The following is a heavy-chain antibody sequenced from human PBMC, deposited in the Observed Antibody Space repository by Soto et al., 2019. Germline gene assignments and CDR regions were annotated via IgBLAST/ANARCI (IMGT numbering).Heavy chain of an antibody. CDR1: GFTFSSYG. CDR2: ISYDGSNK. Sequence: LRLSCAASGFTFSSYGMHWVRQAPGKGLEWVAVISYDGSNKYYADSVKGRFTISRDNSKNTLYLQMNSLRAEDTAVYYCAKMKYYDYVWGSYRYENEDYWGQGALVTVSS. CDR3: AKMKYYDYVWGSYRYENEDY. V-gene: IGHV3-30*18. J-gene: IGHJ4*02. D-gene: IGHD3-16*02.